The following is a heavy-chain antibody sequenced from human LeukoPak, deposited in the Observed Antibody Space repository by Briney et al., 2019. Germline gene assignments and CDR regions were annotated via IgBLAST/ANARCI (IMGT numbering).Heavy chain of an antibody. CDR2: INHSGST. J-gene: IGHJ5*02. Sequence: SETLSLTCAVYGGSFSGYYWSWIRQPPGKGLEWIGEINHSGSTNYNPSRKSGVTISVDTSKNQFSLKLTSVTAADTAVYYCARVHLNDYGDYSNWFDPWGQGTLVTVSS. V-gene: IGHV4-34*01. CDR1: GGSFSGYY. D-gene: IGHD4-17*01. CDR3: ARVHLNDYGDYSNWFDP.